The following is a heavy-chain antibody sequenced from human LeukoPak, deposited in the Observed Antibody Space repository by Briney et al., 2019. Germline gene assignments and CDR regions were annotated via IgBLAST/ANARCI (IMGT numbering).Heavy chain of an antibody. CDR2: INWNSGSK. V-gene: IGHV3-9*01. CDR1: GFTFDDYA. CDR3: ARGSGYDGPLPFDI. J-gene: IGHJ3*02. Sequence: PGRSLRLSCAASGFTFDDYAMHWVRQAPGKGLAWVSGINWNSGSKAYADSVKGRFTISRDNARNSLYLQINSLRDEDTALYYCARGSGYDGPLPFDIWGQGTMVTVSS. D-gene: IGHD5-12*01.